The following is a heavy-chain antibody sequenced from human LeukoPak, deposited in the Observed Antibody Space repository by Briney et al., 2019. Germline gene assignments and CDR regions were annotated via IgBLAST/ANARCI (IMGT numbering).Heavy chain of an antibody. J-gene: IGHJ6*02. Sequence: GGSLRLSCAASGFTFYDYAMHWVRHAPGKGLEWVSGISWNSGSIGYADSVKGRFTITRDNAKNSLYLQMNSLRAEDTALYYCAKLDVWGQGTTVTVSS. CDR2: ISWNSGSI. CDR3: AKLDV. CDR1: GFTFYDYA. V-gene: IGHV3-9*01.